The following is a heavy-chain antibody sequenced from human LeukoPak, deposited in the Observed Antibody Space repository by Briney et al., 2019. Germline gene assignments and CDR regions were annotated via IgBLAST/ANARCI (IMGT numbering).Heavy chain of an antibody. CDR1: GFTFTSYS. D-gene: IGHD6-19*01. V-gene: IGHV3-21*01. CDR2: ISSSSSYI. CDR3: ARDRRQWLDAFDI. Sequence: GGSLRLSCAASGFTFTSYSMNWVRQTPGKGLEWVSSISSSSSYIYYADSVKGRFTISRDNAKNSLYLQMNSLRAEDTAVYYCARDRRQWLDAFDIWGQGTMVTVSS. J-gene: IGHJ3*02.